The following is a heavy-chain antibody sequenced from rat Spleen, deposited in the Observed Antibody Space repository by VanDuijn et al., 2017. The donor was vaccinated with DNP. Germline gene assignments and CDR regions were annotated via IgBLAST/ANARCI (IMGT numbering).Heavy chain of an antibody. Sequence: EVQLVESGGGLVQPGRSLKLSCVASGFTFNNYWMTWIRQAPGKGLEWVASITNNGGSTYYPDSVKARFTISRDNAKSTLYLQMNSLRSEDTATYYCTRVAAAISTPFDYWGQGVMVTVSS. CDR3: TRVAAAISTPFDY. D-gene: IGHD1-2*01. CDR2: ITNNGGST. CDR1: GFTFNNYW. V-gene: IGHV5-31*01. J-gene: IGHJ2*01.